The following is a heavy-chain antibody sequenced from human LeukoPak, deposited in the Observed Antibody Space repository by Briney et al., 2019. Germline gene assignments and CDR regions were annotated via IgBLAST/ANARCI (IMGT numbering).Heavy chain of an antibody. J-gene: IGHJ4*02. V-gene: IGHV3-30*04. Sequence: GGSLRLSCAASGFTFNIYPMHWVRQAPGEGPEWVAVTLCDGSSTDYADSVKGRFTMSRDNAKNTLYLQMNSLRPEDTGIYYCARGNVAVARNLIDFWGQGTLVTVSS. CDR2: TLCDGSST. CDR3: ARGNVAVARNLIDF. D-gene: IGHD6-19*01. CDR1: GFTFNIYP.